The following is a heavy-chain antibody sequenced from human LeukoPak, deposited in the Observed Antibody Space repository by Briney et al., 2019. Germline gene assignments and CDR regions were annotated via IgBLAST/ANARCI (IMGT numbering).Heavy chain of an antibody. CDR3: AKDNLWTGTIGSYFQH. CDR2: IWYDGSNK. CDR1: GFTFSSYG. D-gene: IGHD1-7*01. Sequence: SGGSLRLSCAASGFTFSSYGMHWVRQAPGKGLEWVAVIWYDGSNKYYADSVKGRFTISRDNSKNTLYLQMNSPRAEDTAVYYCAKDNLWTGTIGSYFQHWGQGTLVTVSS. J-gene: IGHJ1*01. V-gene: IGHV3-33*06.